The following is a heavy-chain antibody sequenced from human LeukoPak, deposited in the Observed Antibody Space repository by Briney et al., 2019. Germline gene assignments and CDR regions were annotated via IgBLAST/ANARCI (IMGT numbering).Heavy chain of an antibody. CDR3: ARESLRSGYLDY. D-gene: IGHD3-22*01. V-gene: IGHV4-38-2*02. J-gene: IGHJ4*02. CDR1: GFSVSSGFY. CDR2: SYHSGNT. Sequence: SDTLSLTCAVSGFSVSSGFYWAWIRQSPGKGLEWIANSYHSGNTYSNPSLKSRLTISVDRSKNQFSLKLSSVTAADTAVYYCARESLRSGYLDYWGQGTLVTVSS.